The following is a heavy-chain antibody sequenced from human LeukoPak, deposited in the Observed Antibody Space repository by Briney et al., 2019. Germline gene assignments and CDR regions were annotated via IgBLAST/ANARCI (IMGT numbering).Heavy chain of an antibody. CDR2: IYTSGST. CDR1: GNSFGDYY. D-gene: IGHD4-17*01. Sequence: SETLSLTCTVSGNSFGDYYWSWIRQPAGKGLEWIGRIYTSGSTTYNPSLKSRVTMSVDTSKSQFPLNLMSVTAADTAVYYCTRDTGTTGEVKFDPWGQGTLVTVSS. V-gene: IGHV4-4*07. J-gene: IGHJ5*02. CDR3: TRDTGTTGEVKFDP.